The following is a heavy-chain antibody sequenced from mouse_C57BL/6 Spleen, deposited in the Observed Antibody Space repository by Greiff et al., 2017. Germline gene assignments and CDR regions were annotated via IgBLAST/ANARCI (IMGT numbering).Heavy chain of an antibody. V-gene: IGHV1-82*01. D-gene: IGHD1-1*01. CDR3: ARGGTVESVYYYAMDY. Sequence: QVQLQQSGPELVKPGASVKISCKASGYAFSSSWMNWVKQRPGKGLEWIGRIYPGDGDTNYNGKFKGKATLTADKSSSTAYMQLSSLTSEDSAVYFCARGGTVESVYYYAMDYWGQGTSVTVSS. CDR2: IYPGDGDT. CDR1: GYAFSSSW. J-gene: IGHJ4*01.